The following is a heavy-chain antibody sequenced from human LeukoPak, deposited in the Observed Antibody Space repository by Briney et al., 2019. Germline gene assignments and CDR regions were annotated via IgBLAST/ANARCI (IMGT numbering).Heavy chain of an antibody. D-gene: IGHD3-10*01. J-gene: IGHJ3*02. CDR2: IASDGSHT. V-gene: IGHV3-30-3*01. CDR1: GFTFSTYF. Sequence: GGSLGLSCAASGFTFSTYFMHWVRQAPGKGLEWVAVIASDGSHTFYVESVKGRFTISGDNSKNTLYLQMNSLRAEDTAVYFCARERQDTIVHSGAFGIWGQGTMVTVSS. CDR3: ARERQDTIVHSGAFGI.